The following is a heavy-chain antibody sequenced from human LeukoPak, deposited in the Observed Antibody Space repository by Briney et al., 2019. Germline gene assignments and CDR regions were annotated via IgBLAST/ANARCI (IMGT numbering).Heavy chain of an antibody. V-gene: IGHV3-48*01. CDR1: GFTFSSYS. J-gene: IGHJ4*02. CDR3: ARVGRITMIVVAAGIDY. CDR2: ISSSSSTI. Sequence: PGGSLRLSCAASGFTFSSYSMNWVRQAPGKGLEWVSYISSSSSTIYYADSVKGRFTISRDNAKNSLYLQMNSLRAEDTAVYYCARVGRITMIVVAAGIDYWGQGNLVTVSS. D-gene: IGHD3-22*01.